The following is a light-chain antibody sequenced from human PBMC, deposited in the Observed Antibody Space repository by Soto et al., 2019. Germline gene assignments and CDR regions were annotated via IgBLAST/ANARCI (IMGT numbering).Light chain of an antibody. Sequence: QSVLTQPPSSSGSPGQSVTISCTGTSSDVGGYNYVSWYQHHPGKVPKVMIYEVNKRPAGVPDRFSGSKSGNTASLTVSGLKFEFEANYSCASSAVYFYV. CDR3: ASSAVYFYV. J-gene: IGLJ1*01. V-gene: IGLV2-8*01. CDR1: SSDVGGYNY. CDR2: EVN.